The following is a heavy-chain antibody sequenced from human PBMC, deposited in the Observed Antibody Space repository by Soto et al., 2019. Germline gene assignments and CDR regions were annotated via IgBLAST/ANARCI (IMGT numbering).Heavy chain of an antibody. CDR1: GGSISSYY. CDR2: IYYSGST. CDR3: ARGYYYGSGSYFYYFDY. V-gene: IGHV4-59*01. D-gene: IGHD3-10*01. Sequence: PSETLSLTCTVSGGSISSYYWSWIRQPPGKGLEWIGYIYYSGSTNYNPSLKSRVTISVDTSKNQFSLKLSSVTAADTAVYYCARGYYYGSGSYFYYFDYWDQGTLVTVSS. J-gene: IGHJ4*02.